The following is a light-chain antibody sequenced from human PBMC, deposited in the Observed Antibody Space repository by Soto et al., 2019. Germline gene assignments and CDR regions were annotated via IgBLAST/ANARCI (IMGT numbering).Light chain of an antibody. Sequence: DIVLTQSPGTLSLSPGYVATLSCRAIQSASTNYLAWFQQKPGQAPRLLIYGANSRASGIADRFRGSGSGTDFTLTISRLEPEDFAGYYCQQSHSLPRTFGQGTKVDIK. CDR3: QQSHSLPRT. V-gene: IGKV3-20*01. CDR1: QSASTNY. CDR2: GAN. J-gene: IGKJ1*01.